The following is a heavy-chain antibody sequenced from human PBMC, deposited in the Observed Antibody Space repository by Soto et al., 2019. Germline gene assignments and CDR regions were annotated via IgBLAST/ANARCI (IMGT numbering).Heavy chain of an antibody. Sequence: QVQLVQSGAEVKKPGSSVKVSCKASGGTFSSYAISWVRQAPGQGLEWMGRIIPIFGTANYAQKFQGRATITADKSTSTAYRELSSLRSEDTAVYYCARDGYSYGYFYYYGMDVWVQGTTVTVSS. CDR1: GGTFSSYA. CDR3: ARDGYSYGYFYYYGMDV. V-gene: IGHV1-69*06. CDR2: IIPIFGTA. J-gene: IGHJ6*02. D-gene: IGHD5-18*01.